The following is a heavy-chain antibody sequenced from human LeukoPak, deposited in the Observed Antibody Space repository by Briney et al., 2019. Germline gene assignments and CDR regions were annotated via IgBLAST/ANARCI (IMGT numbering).Heavy chain of an antibody. V-gene: IGHV1-69*05. Sequence: SVKVSCKVSGYTLTELSMHWVRQAPGQGLEWMGRIIPIFGTANYAQKFQGRVTITTDESTSTAYMELSSLRSEDTAVYYCARDAYSGAPFDYWGQGTLVTVSS. CDR2: IIPIFGTA. D-gene: IGHD1-26*01. CDR3: ARDAYSGAPFDY. J-gene: IGHJ4*02. CDR1: GYTLTELS.